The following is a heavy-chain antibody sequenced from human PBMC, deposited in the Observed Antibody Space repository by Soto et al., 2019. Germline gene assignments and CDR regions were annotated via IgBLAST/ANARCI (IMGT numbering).Heavy chain of an antibody. CDR2: IYKSATT. V-gene: IGHV4-30-4*01. CDR1: GDSISTVDYF. D-gene: IGHD2-15*01. J-gene: IGHJ5*01. Sequence: TLSLTCSVSGDSISTVDYFWAWIRQPPGQALEYIGYIYKSATTYYNPSFEGRVAISLDTSKSHFSFNVTSVTAADTAVYFCARGRYCLTGRCFPNWFDSWGQGTLVTVSS. CDR3: ARGRYCLTGRCFPNWFDS.